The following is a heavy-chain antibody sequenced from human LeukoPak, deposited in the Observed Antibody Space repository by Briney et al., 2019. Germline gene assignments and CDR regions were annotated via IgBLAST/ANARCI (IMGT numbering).Heavy chain of an antibody. CDR2: INHSGST. J-gene: IGHJ5*02. CDR1: GGSFSGYY. Sequence: PSETLSLTCAVYGGSFSGYYWSWIRQPPGKGLEWIGEINHSGSTNYNPSLKSRVTISVDTSKNQFSLKLSSVTAADTALYYCAKYVSTGRFDPWGQGTLVTVSS. D-gene: IGHD3-16*01. V-gene: IGHV4-34*01. CDR3: AKYVSTGRFDP.